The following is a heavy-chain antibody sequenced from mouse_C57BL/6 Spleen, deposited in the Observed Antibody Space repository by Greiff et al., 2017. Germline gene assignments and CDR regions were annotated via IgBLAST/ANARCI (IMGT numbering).Heavy chain of an antibody. V-gene: IGHV1-69*01. CDR2: IDPSDSYT. J-gene: IGHJ2*01. CDR1: GYTFTSYW. D-gene: IGHD5-1*01. Sequence: QVQLQQSGAELVMPGASVKLSCKASGYTFTSYWMHWVKQRPGQGLEWIGEIDPSDSYTNYNQKFKGKSTLTVDKSSSTAYMQLSSLTSEDSAVYYCARRRRDLPLDYWGQGTTLTVSS. CDR3: ARRRRDLPLDY.